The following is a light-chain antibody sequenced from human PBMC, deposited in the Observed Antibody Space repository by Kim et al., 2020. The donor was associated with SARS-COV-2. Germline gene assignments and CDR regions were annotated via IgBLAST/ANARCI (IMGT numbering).Light chain of an antibody. CDR2: GAS. CDR3: QQYSNSPIT. V-gene: IGKV3-20*01. CDR1: QSVSNND. Sequence: EIVLTQSPGTLSLSPGERATLSCRASQSVSNNDLAWCQQKPGQAPRLLIYGASSRANGTPDRLSGSGSGTDFTLTINRLEPEDFADYYCQQYSNSPITFGQGTRLEIK. J-gene: IGKJ5*01.